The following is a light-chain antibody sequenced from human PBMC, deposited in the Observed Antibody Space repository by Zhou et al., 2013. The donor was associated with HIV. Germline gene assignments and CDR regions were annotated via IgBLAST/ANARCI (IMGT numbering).Light chain of an antibody. V-gene: IGKV1-5*03. CDR3: HTIIVICT. Sequence: DIQMTQSPSTLSASVGDRVTITCRASQSISSWLAWYQQKPGKVPKLLIHQASSLESGVPSRFSGSGSGTEFTLTISSLQPDDCHYYXHTIIVICTFGPRT. CDR1: QSISSW. CDR2: QAS. J-gene: IGKJ3*01.